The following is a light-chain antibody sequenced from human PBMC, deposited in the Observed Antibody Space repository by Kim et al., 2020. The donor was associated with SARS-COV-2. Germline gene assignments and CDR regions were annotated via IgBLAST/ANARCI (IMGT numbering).Light chain of an antibody. CDR1: SSNIGNNY. V-gene: IGLV1-51*01. J-gene: IGLJ1*01. Sequence: TVTISCSGSSSNIGNNYVSWYQQLPGTAPKLLIYDNNKRPSGIPDRFSGSKSGTSATLGITGLQTGDEADYYCGTWDNSLSAGYVFGTGTKVTVL. CDR2: DNN. CDR3: GTWDNSLSAGYV.